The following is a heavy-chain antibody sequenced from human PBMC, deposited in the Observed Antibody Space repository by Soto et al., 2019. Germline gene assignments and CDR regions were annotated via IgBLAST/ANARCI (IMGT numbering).Heavy chain of an antibody. CDR3: AREKWDYGMDV. CDR2: ISVYSGNT. J-gene: IGHJ6*02. Sequence: ASVKVSCKASGYTLTSYGITWVRQAPGQGLEWMGWISVYSGNTKYAQKLQGRVTMTTDTSTSTAYMELRSLRSDDTAVYYCAREKWDYGMDVWGLGTTVTSP. V-gene: IGHV1-18*04. CDR1: GYTLTSYG. D-gene: IGHD1-26*01.